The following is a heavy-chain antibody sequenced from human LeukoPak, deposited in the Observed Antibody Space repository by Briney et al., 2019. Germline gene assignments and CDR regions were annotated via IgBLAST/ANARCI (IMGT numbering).Heavy chain of an antibody. CDR1: GFTFSSYN. V-gene: IGHV3-21*01. D-gene: IGHD6-13*01. Sequence: GGSLRLSCAASGFTFSSYNMTWVRQAPGKGLEWVSSISSSSSSYIYYADSVKGRFTISRDNAKNSLYLQMNSLRAEDTAVYYCARDKIAAAGTDYYYGMDVWGQGTTVTVSS. J-gene: IGHJ6*02. CDR3: ARDKIAAAGTDYYYGMDV. CDR2: ISSSSSSYI.